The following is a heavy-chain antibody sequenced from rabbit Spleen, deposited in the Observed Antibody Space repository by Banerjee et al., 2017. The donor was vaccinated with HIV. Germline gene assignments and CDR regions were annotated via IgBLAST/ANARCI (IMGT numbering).Heavy chain of an antibody. V-gene: IGHV1S45*01. Sequence: QEQLVESGGGLVQPEGSLTLTCKASGFDFSNNAMCWVRQTPGKGPEWIACIDTGSRDFTYYASWAKGRFTISKTSSTTVTLQMTSLTAADTATYFCARDLAGVIGWNFGWWGPGTLVTVS. J-gene: IGHJ4*01. CDR3: ARDLAGVIGWNFGW. D-gene: IGHD4-1*01. CDR2: IDTGSRDFT. CDR1: GFDFSNNA.